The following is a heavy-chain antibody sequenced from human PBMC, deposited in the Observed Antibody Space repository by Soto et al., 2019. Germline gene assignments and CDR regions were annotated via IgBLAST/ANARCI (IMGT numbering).Heavy chain of an antibody. D-gene: IGHD1-1*01. Sequence: EVQLVESGGGLVQPGGSLRLSCAASGFTLRGYWMHWVRQAPGKGLVWVSRINSDGSSTSYADSVKGRFTISRDNAKNTLYLQMNSLRAEDTAVYYCAKDGRLGKFDYWGQGTLVTASS. J-gene: IGHJ4*02. CDR1: GFTLRGYW. CDR3: AKDGRLGKFDY. CDR2: INSDGSST. V-gene: IGHV3-74*01.